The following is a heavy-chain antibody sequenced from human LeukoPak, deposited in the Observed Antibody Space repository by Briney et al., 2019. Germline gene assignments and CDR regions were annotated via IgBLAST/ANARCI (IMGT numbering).Heavy chain of an antibody. CDR3: ARGRRRDSSVSY. D-gene: IGHD3-22*01. V-gene: IGHV1-2*02. CDR1: GYTFTGYY. CDR2: INPNSGGT. J-gene: IGHJ4*02. Sequence: ASVKVSCKASGYTFTGYYMHWVRQAPGQGLEWMGWINPNSGGTNYAQKFQGRVTMTRNTSISTAYMELSSLRSEDTAVYYCARGRRRDSSVSYWGQGTLVTVSS.